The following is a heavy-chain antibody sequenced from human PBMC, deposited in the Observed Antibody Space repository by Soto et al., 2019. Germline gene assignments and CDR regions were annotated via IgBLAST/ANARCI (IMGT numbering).Heavy chain of an antibody. D-gene: IGHD6-13*01. Sequence: GGSLRLSCAASGFTFSSYGMHWVRQAPGKGLEWVAVIWYDGSNKYYADSVKGRFTISRDNSKNTLYLQMNSLRAEDTAVYYCARDRGAAAGIVSVWFDPWGQGTLVTVSS. V-gene: IGHV3-33*01. CDR2: IWYDGSNK. CDR1: GFTFSSYG. CDR3: ARDRGAAAGIVSVWFDP. J-gene: IGHJ5*02.